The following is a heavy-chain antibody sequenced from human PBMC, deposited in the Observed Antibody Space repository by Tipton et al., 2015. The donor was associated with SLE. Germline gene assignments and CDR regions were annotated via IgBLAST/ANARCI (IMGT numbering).Heavy chain of an antibody. CDR2: IYPGDSDT. CDR3: ARAAGWIAVAGYYFDY. V-gene: IGHV5-51*03. D-gene: IGHD6-19*01. Sequence: QLVQSGAEVKKPGESLKISCKGSGNRFTNYWIAWVRQMPGKGLEWMGIIYPGDSDTRYSPSFQGQVTISADKSINTAYLQWSSLKASDTAMYYCARAAGWIAVAGYYFDYWGQGTLVTVSS. J-gene: IGHJ4*02. CDR1: GNRFTNYW.